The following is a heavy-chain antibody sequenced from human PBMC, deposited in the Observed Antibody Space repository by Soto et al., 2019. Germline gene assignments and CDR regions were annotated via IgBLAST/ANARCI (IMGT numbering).Heavy chain of an antibody. Sequence: VQLMQSGAEVKQPGSSVKVSCKASGGTFSSHSINWVRQAPGQGLEWMGGIITLFGTANYAQNFQGRVTITADQSTSTAYMELNRLRSDDTAVYYCAREVGYGDFSAALLYWGQGTLVTVSS. CDR3: AREVGYGDFSAALLY. D-gene: IGHD4-17*01. CDR2: IITLFGTA. J-gene: IGHJ4*02. CDR1: GGTFSSHS. V-gene: IGHV1-69*01.